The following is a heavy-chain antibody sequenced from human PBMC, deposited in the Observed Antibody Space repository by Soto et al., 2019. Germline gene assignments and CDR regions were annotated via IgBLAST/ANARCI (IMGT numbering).Heavy chain of an antibody. Sequence: SETLSLTCTVSGDSISSYYWSWIRQPPGKGLEWIAYIYYTGSTNYNPSLKSRVTISVDTSKNEFSLRLSSVTAADTAVYYCARLNGYCVSTNCHGYYGMDVWGQGTTVTVSS. CDR3: ARLNGYCVSTNCHGYYGMDV. CDR2: IYYTGST. CDR1: GDSISSYY. J-gene: IGHJ6*02. D-gene: IGHD2-2*03. V-gene: IGHV4-59*08.